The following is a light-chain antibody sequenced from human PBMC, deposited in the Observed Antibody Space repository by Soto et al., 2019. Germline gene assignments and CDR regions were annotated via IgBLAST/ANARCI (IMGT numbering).Light chain of an antibody. Sequence: QSVLTQTPSASGTPGQRVTISCSGSSSNTGSNYVYWYQHLPGTAPKLLIYRNNQRPSGVPDRFSGSKSGTSVSLAISGLRSEDEAHYYCAAWDDSLSGHVVFGGGTKVTVL. CDR3: AAWDDSLSGHVV. J-gene: IGLJ2*01. CDR1: SSNTGSNY. CDR2: RNN. V-gene: IGLV1-47*01.